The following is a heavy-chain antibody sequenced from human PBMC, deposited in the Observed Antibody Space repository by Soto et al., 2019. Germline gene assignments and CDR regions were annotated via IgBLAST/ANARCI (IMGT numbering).Heavy chain of an antibody. CDR1: GFTFSGSA. J-gene: IGHJ4*02. D-gene: IGHD3-10*01. Sequence: GGSLRLSCGASGFTFSGSAMHWFRQASGKGLEWVGRIRSKANSYATAYAASVKGRFTISRDDSKNTAYLQMNSLKTEDTAVYYCTAGGSGTPGYWGQGTLVTVSS. V-gene: IGHV3-73*01. CDR2: IRSKANSYAT. CDR3: TAGGSGTPGY.